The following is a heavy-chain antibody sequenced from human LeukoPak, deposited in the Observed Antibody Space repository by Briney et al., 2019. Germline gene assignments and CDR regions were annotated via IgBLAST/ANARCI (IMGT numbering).Heavy chain of an antibody. CDR2: ISYDGSNK. CDR3: AKFTDQFGELLGSFDP. D-gene: IGHD3-10*01. J-gene: IGHJ5*02. Sequence: PGGSLRLSCAASGFTFTNYAMHWVRQAPGKGLEWVAVISYDGSNKYYTDSVKGRFTISRDNSKNSLYLQMNSLRIEDTAVYYCAKFTDQFGELLGSFDPWGQGTLVTVSS. CDR1: GFTFTNYA. V-gene: IGHV3-30-3*02.